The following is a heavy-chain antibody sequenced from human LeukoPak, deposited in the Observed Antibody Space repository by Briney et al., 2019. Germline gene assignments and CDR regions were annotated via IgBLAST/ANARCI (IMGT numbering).Heavy chain of an antibody. CDR2: IKEDGSEK. V-gene: IGHV3-7*03. Sequence: GGSLRLSCAASGFSFSGYWMTWVRQAPGKGLEWVANIKEDGSEKYYADFVKGRFTISRDNAKNSLDLQMNSLRAEDTAVYYCARRRSTDYWGQGTLATVSS. D-gene: IGHD2/OR15-2a*01. CDR1: GFSFSGYW. J-gene: IGHJ4*02. CDR3: ARRRSTDY.